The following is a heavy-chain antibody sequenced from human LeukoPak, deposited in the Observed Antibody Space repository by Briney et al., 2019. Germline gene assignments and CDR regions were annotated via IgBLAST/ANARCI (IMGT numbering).Heavy chain of an antibody. D-gene: IGHD1-26*01. V-gene: IGHV3-33*03. J-gene: IGHJ4*02. CDR2: IWYDGSNK. CDR1: GFSFSNYD. Sequence: GGSLRLSCAASGFSFSNYDMHWVRQAPGKGLEWVAVIWYDGSNKYYADSVKGRFTISRGNAKNTLYLQMNSLRAEDTGVYYCASGIYYSDYWGQGTLVTVSS. CDR3: ASGIYYSDY.